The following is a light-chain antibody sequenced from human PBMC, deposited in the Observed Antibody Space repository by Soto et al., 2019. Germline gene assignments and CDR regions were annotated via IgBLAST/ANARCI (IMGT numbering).Light chain of an antibody. CDR2: EVS. J-gene: IGLJ2*01. Sequence: QSALTQPPSASGSPGQSVTISCTGTSSDVGGHDYVSWYQQHPGTAPKLMIYEVSKRPSGVPDRFSGSKSGNTASLTVSGLQADDEADYYCSSYVTANNLIFGGGTKVTVL. CDR3: SSYVTANNLI. V-gene: IGLV2-8*01. CDR1: SSDVGGHDY.